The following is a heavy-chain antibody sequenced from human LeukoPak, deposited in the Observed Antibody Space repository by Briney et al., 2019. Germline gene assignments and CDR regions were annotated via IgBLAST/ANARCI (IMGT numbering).Heavy chain of an antibody. CDR3: ARDGVYDSSGYYLGGGPQPTGY. CDR1: GGTFSSYA. V-gene: IGHV1-69*04. CDR2: IIPILGIA. D-gene: IGHD3-22*01. J-gene: IGHJ4*02. Sequence: SVKVSCKASGGTFSSYAISWVRQAPGQGLEWMGRIIPILGIANYAQKFQGRVTITADKSTSTAYMELSSLRSEDTAVYYCARDGVYDSSGYYLGGGPQPTGYWGQGTLVTVSS.